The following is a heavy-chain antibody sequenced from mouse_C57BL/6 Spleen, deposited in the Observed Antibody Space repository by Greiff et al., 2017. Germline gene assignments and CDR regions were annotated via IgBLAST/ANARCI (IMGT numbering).Heavy chain of an antibody. CDR1: GFTFSSYA. V-gene: IGHV5-9-1*02. D-gene: IGHD2-5*01. Sequence: EVKLVESGEGLVKPGGSLKLSCAASGFTFSSYAMSWVRQTPEKRLEWVAYISSGGDYIYYADTVKGRFTISRDNARNTLYLQMSSLKSEDTAMYYCTRDRAYYSNYDAMDYWGQGTSVTVSS. CDR2: ISSGGDYI. CDR3: TRDRAYYSNYDAMDY. J-gene: IGHJ4*01.